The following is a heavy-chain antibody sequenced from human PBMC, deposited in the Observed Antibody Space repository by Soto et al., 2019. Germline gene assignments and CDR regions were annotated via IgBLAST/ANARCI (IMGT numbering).Heavy chain of an antibody. CDR2: INGDGSTT. V-gene: IGHV3-74*02. Sequence: EVQLVESGGGLVQPGGSLRLSCAASGFSFSSNWMHWLRQAPGKGLVWVARINGDGSTTQYADSVQGRFTISRDNTENTLYLRMNSLRADDTAVYYCASIPMVRGPSDYWGQGALVTVSS. CDR3: ASIPMVRGPSDY. J-gene: IGHJ4*02. D-gene: IGHD3-10*01. CDR1: GFSFSSNW.